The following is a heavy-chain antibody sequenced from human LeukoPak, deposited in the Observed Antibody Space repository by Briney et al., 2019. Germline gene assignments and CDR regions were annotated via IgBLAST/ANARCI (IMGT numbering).Heavy chain of an antibody. J-gene: IGHJ2*01. Sequence: GGSLRLSCSASGFTFSSYAMHWVRQAPGKGLEYVSAISSNGGSTYYADSVKGRFTISRDNSKNTLYLEMNSLRAEDTALYYCAKDVRSGWLQAFDLWGRGTLVTVSS. D-gene: IGHD5-12*01. CDR1: GFTFSSYA. V-gene: IGHV3-64*04. CDR2: ISSNGGST. CDR3: AKDVRSGWLQAFDL.